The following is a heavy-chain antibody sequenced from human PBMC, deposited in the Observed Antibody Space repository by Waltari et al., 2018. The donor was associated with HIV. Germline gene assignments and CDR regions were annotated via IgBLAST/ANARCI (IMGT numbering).Heavy chain of an antibody. CDR3: AKGNQNSVRLPLYYHGLDV. Sequence: EVQLLESGGKLVQPGGSLRLSCAASGFTFNNYAMSWVRQAPGKGLEWVSAISVTGGSAYYAVSVDGRFTISRDNSKNTLYLQMNSLRAEDTAIYYCAKGNQNSVRLPLYYHGLDVWGQGTTVIVSS. D-gene: IGHD4-17*01. CDR1: GFTFNNYA. V-gene: IGHV3-23*01. J-gene: IGHJ6*02. CDR2: ISVTGGSA.